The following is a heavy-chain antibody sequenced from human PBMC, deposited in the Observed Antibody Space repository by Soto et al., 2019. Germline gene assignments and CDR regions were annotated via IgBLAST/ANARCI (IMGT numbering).Heavy chain of an antibody. CDR1: VYTFTNYW. D-gene: IGHD3-10*01. J-gene: IGHJ4*02. Sequence: GESLKISCQASVYTFTNYWIAWVRQMSGKGLEWVGVIYPDDADTTYGPTFQGQVTISADKSLNTAYLQWSSLEVSDTAMYFCARSIYGTGGYYSDYWGQGTPVTVSS. CDR3: ARSIYGTGGYYSDY. CDR2: IYPDDADT. V-gene: IGHV5-51*01.